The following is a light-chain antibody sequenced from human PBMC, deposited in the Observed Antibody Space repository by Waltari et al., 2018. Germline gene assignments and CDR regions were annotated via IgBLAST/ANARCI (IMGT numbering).Light chain of an antibody. Sequence: IVLTQSPGTLSLSPGGRATLSCRASQDICHYLAWYQQKPGQAPRLLIYATSTRAAGIPDRFSGSGSGADFSLTITRLEPEDFAVYYCQHHVRLPATFGQGTKV. CDR3: QHHVRLPAT. CDR2: ATS. CDR1: QDICHY. V-gene: IGKV3-20*01. J-gene: IGKJ1*01.